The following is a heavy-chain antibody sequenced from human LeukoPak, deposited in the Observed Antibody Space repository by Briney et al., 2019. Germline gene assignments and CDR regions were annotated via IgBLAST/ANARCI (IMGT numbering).Heavy chain of an antibody. J-gene: IGHJ4*02. D-gene: IGHD2-2*01. V-gene: IGHV3-74*01. CDR1: GFTFSSHW. CDR2: INTDGSST. Sequence: PGGSLRLSCAASGFTFSSHWMYWVSQAPGKGLVWVSRINTDGSSTSCADSVKGRFTISRDNAKNTLHLQMNSLRAEDTAVYCCARERIDCSSTSCYGGGSDYWGQGTLVTVSS. CDR3: ARERIDCSSTSCYGGGSDY.